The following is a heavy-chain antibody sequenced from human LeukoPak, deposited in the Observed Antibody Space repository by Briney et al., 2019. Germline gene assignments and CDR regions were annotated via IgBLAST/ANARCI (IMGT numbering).Heavy chain of an antibody. CDR2: ISGSGDDT. D-gene: IGHD5-18*01. CDR1: GFPFSSYA. Sequence: GGSLRLSCVVSGFPFSSYAMSWVRQAPGKGLEWVSGISGSGDDTYYAASVKGRFTVSRDTSKNTLCLQMNSLRAEDTAVYYCAKDPLNTVMVSPTFDYWGQGTLVTVSS. J-gene: IGHJ4*02. V-gene: IGHV3-23*01. CDR3: AKDPLNTVMVSPTFDY.